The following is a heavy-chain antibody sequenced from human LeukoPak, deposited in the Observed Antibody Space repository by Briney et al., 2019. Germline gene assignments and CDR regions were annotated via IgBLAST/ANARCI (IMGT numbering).Heavy chain of an antibody. CDR2: MYYGGST. Sequence: SETLSLTCTVSGGSISSNTDYWGWIRQPPGKGLEWIGTMYYGGSTWYNPSLKSRVTISGDTSKNQFSLTLSSVTAADTAVYYCARDMSAMSNFDYWGQGTLVTASS. CDR3: ARDMSAMSNFDY. D-gene: IGHD2-2*01. J-gene: IGHJ4*02. V-gene: IGHV4-39*07. CDR1: GGSISSNTDY.